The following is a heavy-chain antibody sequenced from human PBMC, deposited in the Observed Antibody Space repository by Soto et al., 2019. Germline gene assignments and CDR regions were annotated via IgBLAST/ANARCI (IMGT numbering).Heavy chain of an antibody. Sequence: SVKVSCKASGGTFSSYAISWVRQAPGQGLEWMGGIIPIFGTANYAQKFQGRVTITADESTSTAYMELSSLRSEDTAVYYCATDSGGLYSSSWYRFDYWGQGTLVTVSS. CDR2: IIPIFGTA. J-gene: IGHJ4*02. CDR1: GGTFSSYA. CDR3: ATDSGGLYSSSWYRFDY. V-gene: IGHV1-69*13. D-gene: IGHD6-13*01.